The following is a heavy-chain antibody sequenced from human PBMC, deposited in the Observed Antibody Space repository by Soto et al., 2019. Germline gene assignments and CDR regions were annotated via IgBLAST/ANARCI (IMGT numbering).Heavy chain of an antibody. CDR1: GFTFNSHA. J-gene: IGHJ4*02. Sequence: QVQLVESGGGVVQPGRSLRLTCAVSGFTFNSHAMHWVRQAQGKGLEWVAVISYGGANNYYADSVKGRFTISRDNSQNTLFLQMNSLRPEDTAVYYCARGPSSCSYTSCYTIDYWGQVTLVTVSS. D-gene: IGHD2-2*02. CDR3: ARGPSSCSYTSCYTIDY. CDR2: ISYGGANN. V-gene: IGHV3-30*03.